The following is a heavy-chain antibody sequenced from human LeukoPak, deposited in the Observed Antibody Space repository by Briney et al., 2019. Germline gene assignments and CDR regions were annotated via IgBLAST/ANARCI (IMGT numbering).Heavy chain of an antibody. CDR3: AKGEQTGNFDY. CDR2: ISWNSGSI. CDR1: WFTFGCYA. J-gene: IGHJ4*02. Sequence: LRLPWAASWFTFGCYAMPWGRQAPGEGLEWVSGISWNSGSIGHADSVKGRFTISRDNAKNSLYLQMNSLRAEDTALYYCAKGEQTGNFDYWGQGTLVTVSS. D-gene: IGHD1-1*01. V-gene: IGHV3-9*01.